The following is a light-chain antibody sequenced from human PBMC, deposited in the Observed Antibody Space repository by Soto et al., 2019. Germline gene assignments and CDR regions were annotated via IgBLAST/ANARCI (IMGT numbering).Light chain of an antibody. V-gene: IGLV2-14*01. CDR3: SSYTSSSTLEV. J-gene: IGLJ1*01. CDR1: SSDVGGYNY. CDR2: EVS. Sequence: QSALTQPASVSGSPGQSITISCTGTSSDVGGYNYVSWYQQHPGKASKLMIYEVSNRPSGVSNGFSGSKTGNTASLTIYGLQGEDEDDYYCSSYTSSSTLEVFGTGTKVPVL.